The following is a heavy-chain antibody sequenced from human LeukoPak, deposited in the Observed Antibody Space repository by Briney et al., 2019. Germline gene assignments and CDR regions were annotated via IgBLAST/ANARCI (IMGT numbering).Heavy chain of an antibody. V-gene: IGHV3-23*01. CDR2: ISGSGGST. CDR1: GFTVRTND. CDR3: AKRAWSGYGDY. J-gene: IGHJ4*02. D-gene: IGHD3-3*01. Sequence: GGSLRLSCAASGFTVRTNDMSWVRQAPGKGLEWVSAISGSGGSTYYADSVKGRFTISRDNSKNTLYLQMNSLRAEDTAVYYCAKRAWSGYGDYWGQGTLVTVSS.